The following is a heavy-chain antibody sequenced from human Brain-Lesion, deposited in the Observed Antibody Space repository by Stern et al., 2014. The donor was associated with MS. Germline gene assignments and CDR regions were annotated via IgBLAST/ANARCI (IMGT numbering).Heavy chain of an antibody. V-gene: IGHV4-59*01. Sequence: VPLVQSGPGLVKPSGTLSLTCTVSGDSISSYHWNWIRQSPGKGLEWIGHIDYSGSTNYNPSLRSRVTISVDTSKNRFSLKMSSVTAADTAVYYCAREISMIVVGQSHWYFDLWGRGTLVTVSS. D-gene: IGHD3-22*01. J-gene: IGHJ2*01. CDR1: GDSISSYH. CDR3: AREISMIVVGQSHWYFDL. CDR2: IDYSGST.